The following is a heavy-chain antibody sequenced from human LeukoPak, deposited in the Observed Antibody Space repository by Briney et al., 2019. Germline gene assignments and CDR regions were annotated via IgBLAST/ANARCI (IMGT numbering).Heavy chain of an antibody. CDR1: GYTFTDYY. Sequence: ASVKVSCKASGYTFTDYYMHWVRQAPRQGLEWMGWINPNSGGTNYVQKFQGRVTMTRDTSISTAYMELSRLTSDDTAVYYCARGGGTYYVDYWGQGTLVTVS. J-gene: IGHJ4*02. V-gene: IGHV1-2*02. D-gene: IGHD1-26*01. CDR2: INPNSGGT. CDR3: ARGGGTYYVDY.